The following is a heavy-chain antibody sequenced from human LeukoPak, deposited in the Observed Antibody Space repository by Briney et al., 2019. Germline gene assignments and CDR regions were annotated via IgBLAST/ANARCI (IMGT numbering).Heavy chain of an antibody. D-gene: IGHD2-2*03. J-gene: IGHJ6*03. CDR2: ITGSSTYI. V-gene: IGHV3-21*01. Sequence: GVSLRLSCAASGLTFSDYYMAWVRQAPGKGLEWVSSITGSSTYIFYADSVKGRFTVSRDNAKNSLFLQMNSLRAEDTAVYYCAREAGYCSSTSCEEDYYYFYMDVWGKGTTVTVSS. CDR1: GLTFSDYY. CDR3: AREAGYCSSTSCEEDYYYFYMDV.